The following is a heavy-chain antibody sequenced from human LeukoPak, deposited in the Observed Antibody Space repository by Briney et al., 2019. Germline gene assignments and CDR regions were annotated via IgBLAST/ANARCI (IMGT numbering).Heavy chain of an antibody. CDR1: GFTFSSYG. CDR3: AKLPVSYSSGWSNFDY. J-gene: IGHJ4*02. D-gene: IGHD6-19*01. V-gene: IGHV3-33*06. Sequence: GGSLRLSCAASGFTFSSYGMHWVRQAPGKGLEWVAVIWYDGSNKYYADSVKGRFTISRDNSKNTLYLQMNSLRAEDTAIYYCAKLPVSYSSGWSNFDYWGQGTLVTVSS. CDR2: IWYDGSNK.